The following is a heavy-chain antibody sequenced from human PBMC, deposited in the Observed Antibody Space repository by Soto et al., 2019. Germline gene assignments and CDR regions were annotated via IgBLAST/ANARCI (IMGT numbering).Heavy chain of an antibody. V-gene: IGHV4-39*01. J-gene: IGHJ5*02. CDR1: GGSISSSSYY. CDR3: ARTSRYGDYLHWFDP. CDR2: IYYSGST. D-gene: IGHD4-17*01. Sequence: SGTLSLTFTVSGGSISSSSYYWGWIRQPPGKGLEWIGSIYYSGSTYYNPSLKSRVTISVDTSKNQFSLKLSSVTAADTAVYYCARTSRYGDYLHWFDPWGQGTLVTVSS.